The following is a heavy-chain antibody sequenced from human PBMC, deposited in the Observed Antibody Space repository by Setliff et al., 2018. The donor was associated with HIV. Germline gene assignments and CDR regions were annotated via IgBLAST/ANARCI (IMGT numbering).Heavy chain of an antibody. J-gene: IGHJ4*02. CDR2: INQSGIS. CDR3: ARGGGFWSGQLDY. V-gene: IGHV4-34*01. CDR1: GGSFSDHY. Sequence: SETLSLTCAVYGGSFSDHYWTWIRQPPGKGLEWIGEINQSGISNFNPSLRSRVTMPIDTPKNQFSLKLSSVTAADTAVYFCARGGGFWSGQLDYWGQGTLVTVSS. D-gene: IGHD3-3*01.